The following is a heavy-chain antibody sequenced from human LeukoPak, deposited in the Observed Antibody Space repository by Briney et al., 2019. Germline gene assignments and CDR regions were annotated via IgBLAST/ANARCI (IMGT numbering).Heavy chain of an antibody. CDR2: FDPEEGET. Sequence: ASVKVSCKVSGHTLTELSMHWVRQTPEKGLEWMGGFDPEEGETIYAHTFQGRVTMTEDTSTDTAYMELSSLRSEDTAVYYCATLGPPYSGSYYRNWFDPWGQGTLVTVSS. CDR1: GHTLTELS. CDR3: ATLGPPYSGSYYRNWFDP. V-gene: IGHV1-24*01. D-gene: IGHD1-26*01. J-gene: IGHJ5*02.